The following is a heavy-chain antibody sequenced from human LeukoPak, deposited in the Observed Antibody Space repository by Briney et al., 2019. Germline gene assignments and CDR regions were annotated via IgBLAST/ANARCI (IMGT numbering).Heavy chain of an antibody. CDR2: IYYSGST. Sequence: SETLSLTCTVSGGSISSSSYYWGWIRQPPGKGLEWIGSIYYSGSTYYNPSLKSRVTISVDTSKNQFSLKLSSVTAADTAVYYCARAPREIYYGRSGLPDYFDYWGQGTLVTVSS. J-gene: IGHJ4*02. CDR3: ARAPREIYYGRSGLPDYFDY. CDR1: GGSISSSSYY. V-gene: IGHV4-39*07. D-gene: IGHD3-22*01.